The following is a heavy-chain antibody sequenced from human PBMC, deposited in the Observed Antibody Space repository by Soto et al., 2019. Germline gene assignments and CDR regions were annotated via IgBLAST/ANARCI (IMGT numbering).Heavy chain of an antibody. Sequence: EVQLLESGGGLVQPGGSLRLSCAASGFTFGSYAMNWLRQAPGRGLECVSFISGSGRTTCYADSVKGRFTVSRDNSKNTLYLQMNSLRAEDTALYYCAKFRGPSYSYYSMDVWGKGTTVTVSS. V-gene: IGHV3-23*01. J-gene: IGHJ6*03. D-gene: IGHD3-16*01. CDR3: AKFRGPSYSYYSMDV. CDR1: GFTFGSYA. CDR2: ISGSGRTT.